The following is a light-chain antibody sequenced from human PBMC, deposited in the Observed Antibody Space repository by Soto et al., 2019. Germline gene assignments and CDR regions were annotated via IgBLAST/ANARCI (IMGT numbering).Light chain of an antibody. Sequence: DIVMTQSPDSLAVSLGERATINCKSSQSVLYSSNNNNYLAWYQQKPGQPPKLLIYWASTRESGVPDRFSGSGSGTDFTVTISSLQAEDVAVYYCHQYYSSPTFGQGTKVEIK. V-gene: IGKV4-1*01. CDR1: QSVLYSSNNNNY. J-gene: IGKJ1*01. CDR2: WAS. CDR3: HQYYSSPT.